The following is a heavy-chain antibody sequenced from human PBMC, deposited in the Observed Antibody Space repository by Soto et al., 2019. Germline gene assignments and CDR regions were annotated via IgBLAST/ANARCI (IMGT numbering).Heavy chain of an antibody. CDR2: ISGSGGST. Sequence: GGSLRLSCAVSGFTFSSYAMSWVRQAPGKGLEWVSAISGSGGSTYYADSVKGRFTISRDNSKNTLYLQMNSLRAEDTAVYYCAKVTVRLYGMDVWGQGTTVTVSS. J-gene: IGHJ6*02. V-gene: IGHV3-23*01. D-gene: IGHD4-17*01. CDR1: GFTFSSYA. CDR3: AKVTVRLYGMDV.